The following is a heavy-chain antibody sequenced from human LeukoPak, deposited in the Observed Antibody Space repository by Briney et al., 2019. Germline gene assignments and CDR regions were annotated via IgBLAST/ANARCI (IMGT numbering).Heavy chain of an antibody. D-gene: IGHD3-9*01. V-gene: IGHV4-39*01. CDR3: ASLYCDILTGYYFDY. CDR2: IYYSGST. Sequence: SETLSLTCTVSGGSISSSSYYWGWIRQPPGKGLEWIGSIYYSGSTYYNPSLKSRVTISVDTSKNQFTLKLSSVTAADTAVYYCASLYCDILTGYYFDYWGQGTLVTVSS. J-gene: IGHJ4*02. CDR1: GGSISSSSYY.